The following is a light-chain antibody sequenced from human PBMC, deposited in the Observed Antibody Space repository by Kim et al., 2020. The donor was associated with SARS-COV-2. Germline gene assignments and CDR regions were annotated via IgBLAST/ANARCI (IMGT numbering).Light chain of an antibody. Sequence: SAGGCVTIPCRASQSSSSYFNWCQQNPGKAPKLLIYAASSLPSGVPSRFSGSRAGSYFTLNISSLQPEDFASYYCQQSYRTLAVTFGPGTKVDIK. V-gene: IGKV1-39*01. J-gene: IGKJ3*01. CDR1: QSSSSY. CDR3: QQSYRTLAVT. CDR2: AAS.